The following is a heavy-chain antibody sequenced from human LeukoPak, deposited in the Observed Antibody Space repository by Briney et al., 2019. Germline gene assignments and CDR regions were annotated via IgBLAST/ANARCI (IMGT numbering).Heavy chain of an antibody. V-gene: IGHV5-51*01. Sequence: GESLKISCKASGHNFATYWIAWVRQMPGKGLEWVAIIFPADSETKYSPSFRGQVTISADKSISTAYLQWSSLKASDTAMYYCARHRWTDLAYFDYMDVWGKGTTITVSS. CDR3: ARHRWTDLAYFDYMDV. J-gene: IGHJ6*03. CDR2: IFPADSET. D-gene: IGHD3/OR15-3a*01. CDR1: GHNFATYW.